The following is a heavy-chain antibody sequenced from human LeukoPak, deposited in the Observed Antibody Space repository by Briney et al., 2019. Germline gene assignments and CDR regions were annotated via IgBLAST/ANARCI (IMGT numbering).Heavy chain of an antibody. CDR2: ISGDGGST. Sequence: GGSLRLSCAASGLTFDHYVMHGVRQAPGKGLEWVSLISGDGGSTYYADSVKGRLTISRDNSKNSLYLQMNSLTTEDTALYFCAKGTTMYAFDIWGQGTMVTVSS. V-gene: IGHV3-43*02. CDR3: AKGTTMYAFDI. J-gene: IGHJ3*02. CDR1: GLTFDHYV. D-gene: IGHD1-1*01.